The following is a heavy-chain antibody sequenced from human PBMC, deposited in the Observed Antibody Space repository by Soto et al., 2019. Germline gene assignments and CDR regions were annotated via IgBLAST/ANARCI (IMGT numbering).Heavy chain of an antibody. D-gene: IGHD3-10*01. V-gene: IGHV3-30*18. J-gene: IGHJ6*02. CDR3: AKEGIGDDNYYYYGIDV. CDR2: ISYDGSNK. Sequence: GGSLRLSCAASGFTFSSYGMHWVRQAPGKGLEWVAVISYDGSNKYYADSVKGRFTISRDNSKNTLYLQMNSLRAEDTAVYYCAKEGIGDDNYYYYGIDVWGQGTTVTVSS. CDR1: GFTFSSYG.